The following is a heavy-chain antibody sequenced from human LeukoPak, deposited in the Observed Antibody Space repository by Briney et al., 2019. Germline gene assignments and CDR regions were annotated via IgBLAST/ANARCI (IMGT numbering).Heavy chain of an antibody. D-gene: IGHD2-15*01. CDR3: ARVRCSGGSCYSNFDY. Sequence: ASVKVSCKASGYTFTNYGISWVQQAPGQGLEWMGWISAYNGNTNYAQKLQGRVTMTTDTSTSTAYMELRSLRSDDTAVYYCARVRCSGGSCYSNFDYWGQGTLVTVSS. CDR1: GYTFTNYG. V-gene: IGHV1-18*01. J-gene: IGHJ4*02. CDR2: ISAYNGNT.